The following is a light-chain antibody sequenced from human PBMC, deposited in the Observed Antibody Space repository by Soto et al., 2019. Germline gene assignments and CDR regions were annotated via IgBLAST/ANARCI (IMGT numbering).Light chain of an antibody. J-gene: IGLJ3*02. V-gene: IGLV2-8*01. Sequence: QSVLTQPPSASGSPGQSVTISCTGTSSDVGFYNYVSWYRQHPGKAPKLMIYEVTKRPSGVPDRFSGSKSGNTASLTVSGLQAEDEADYYCQSYDSSLSGSGVFGGGTKLTVL. CDR3: QSYDSSLSGSGV. CDR1: SSDVGFYNY. CDR2: EVT.